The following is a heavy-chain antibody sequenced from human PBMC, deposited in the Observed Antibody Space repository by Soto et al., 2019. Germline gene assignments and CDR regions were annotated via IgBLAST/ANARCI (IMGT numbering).Heavy chain of an antibody. Sequence: SETLSLTCTVSGGSISSGGYYWSWIRQHPGKGLEWIGYIYYSGSTYYNPSLKSRVTISVDTSKNQFSLKLSSVTAADTAVYYCASMAAAGRVFWFDPWGQGALVTVSS. CDR1: GGSISSGGYY. D-gene: IGHD6-13*01. V-gene: IGHV4-31*03. J-gene: IGHJ5*02. CDR2: IYYSGST. CDR3: ASMAAAGRVFWFDP.